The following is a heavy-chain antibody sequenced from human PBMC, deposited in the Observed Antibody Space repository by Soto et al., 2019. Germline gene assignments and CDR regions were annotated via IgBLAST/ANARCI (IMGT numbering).Heavy chain of an antibody. D-gene: IGHD3-3*01. J-gene: IGHJ6*02. CDR2: ISTYNGNT. V-gene: IGHV1-18*01. Sequence: ASVKVSCTASGYTFTGFGISWVRQAPGQGLEWMGWISTYNGNTNYAQKLQDRVTMTTDTSTSTAYMELRSLRAEDTAVYYCERVLSRHVFWRGYSGFYVMAVWGQGPTVTVSS. CDR3: ERVLSRHVFWRGYSGFYVMAV. CDR1: GYTFTGFG.